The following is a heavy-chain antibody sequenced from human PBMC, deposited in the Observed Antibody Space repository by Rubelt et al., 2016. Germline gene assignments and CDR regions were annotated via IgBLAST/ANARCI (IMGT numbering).Heavy chain of an antibody. CDR3: ARDLPTSADWNYSMEVDY. CDR2: INAGNGNT. CDR1: GYTFTSYA. D-gene: IGHD1-7*01. J-gene: IGHJ4*02. V-gene: IGHV1-3*01. Sequence: QVQLVQSGAEVKKPGASVKVSCKASGYTFTSYAMHWVRQAPGQRLEWMGWINAGNGNTKYSQKFQGQVTMSRDTSVGPAYMELCSLRSEDTAVYYCARDLPTSADWNYSMEVDYWGQETLVTVSS.